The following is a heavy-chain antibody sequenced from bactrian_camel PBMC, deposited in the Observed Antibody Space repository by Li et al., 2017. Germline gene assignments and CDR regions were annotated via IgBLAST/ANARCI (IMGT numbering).Heavy chain of an antibody. D-gene: IGHD1*01. V-gene: IGHV3S40*01. J-gene: IGHJ4*01. CDR2: TYSGDGST. CDR1: DYMAGTLC. CDR3: AASPSFCGYVRAKLFYF. Sequence: VQLVESGGGLVQPGGSLRPSCAASDYMAGTLCMGWFRQAPGKEREGVATTYSGDGSTYYADAVKGRFAVSRDNAKKMVYPQMNSLKPEDTAKYYCAASPSFCGYVRAKLFYFWGQGTQVTVS.